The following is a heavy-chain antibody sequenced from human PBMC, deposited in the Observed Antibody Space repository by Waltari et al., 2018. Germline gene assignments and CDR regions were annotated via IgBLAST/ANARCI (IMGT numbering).Heavy chain of an antibody. J-gene: IGHJ4*02. CDR3: ARDHWYSLDL. Sequence: EEQLVDSGGGFVPPGGSLRSSCVASGFDFRDHWVAWVRQAPGKELEWVAKIRKDGTEELYMDSVKGRFTISKANTKNSVFLQLKSLRAEDTAVYYCARDHWYSLDLWGQGTLVTVSS. CDR2: IRKDGTEE. CDR1: GFDFRDHW. D-gene: IGHD2-21*02. V-gene: IGHV3-7*01.